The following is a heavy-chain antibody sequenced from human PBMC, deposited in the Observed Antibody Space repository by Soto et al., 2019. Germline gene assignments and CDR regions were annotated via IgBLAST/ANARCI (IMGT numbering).Heavy chain of an antibody. CDR1: GGSVSSGSYF. D-gene: IGHD5-12*01. Sequence: QVQLQESGPGLVKPSETLSLTCNVSGGSVSSGSYFWSWIRQPPGKGLKWIGYIYNSGNTKYNTSLKSRVTISADTAKNQFSLKLSSVTAADTAVYYCAREGRVATFDYWGQGSLVTVSS. CDR2: IYNSGNT. CDR3: AREGRVATFDY. J-gene: IGHJ4*02. V-gene: IGHV4-61*01.